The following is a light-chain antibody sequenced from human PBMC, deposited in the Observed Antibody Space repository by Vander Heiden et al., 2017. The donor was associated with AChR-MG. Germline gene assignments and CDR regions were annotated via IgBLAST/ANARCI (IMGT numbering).Light chain of an antibody. V-gene: IGLV6-57*03. CDR3: QSHDNSVGV. CDR1: GCNIASYY. J-gene: IGLJ3*02. Sequence: FMLTQPPSVSESPGTTVTISCTRSGCNIASYYVQWYPHPPGRAPTIVIVDDDQRPSGVPGRFSASIDSLSNSAALTISGLKTEDEADYYCQSHDNSVGVFGGGTKLTVL. CDR2: DDD.